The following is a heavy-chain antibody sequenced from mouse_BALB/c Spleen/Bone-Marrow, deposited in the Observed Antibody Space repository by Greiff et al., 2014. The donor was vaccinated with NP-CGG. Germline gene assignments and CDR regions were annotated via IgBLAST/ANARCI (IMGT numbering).Heavy chain of an antibody. CDR3: ARITTATGAMDY. V-gene: IGHV2-9*02. CDR1: GFSLTSYG. Sequence: VMLVESGPGLAAPSQSLSISCTVSGFSLTSYGVHWVRQPPGKGLEWLGVIWADGSTNYNSALMSRLSISKDNSKSQVFLKMNSLQTDDTAMYYCARITTATGAMDYWGQGTSVTVSS. D-gene: IGHD1-2*01. CDR2: IWADGST. J-gene: IGHJ4*01.